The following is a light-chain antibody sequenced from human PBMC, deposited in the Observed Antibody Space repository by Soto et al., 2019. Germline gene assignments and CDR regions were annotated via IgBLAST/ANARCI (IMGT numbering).Light chain of an antibody. CDR2: GAS. CDR3: HQYYAWPLT. CDR1: ESIYTY. V-gene: IGKV3-15*01. Sequence: EVVMTQSPATLSVSPGERATLSCRASESIYTYLAWYQQKPGQPPRLLIYGASTRATGLPDRFSGSGSGTEFTLTINSLQSEDFAVYYCHQYYAWPLTFGGGTKAEIK. J-gene: IGKJ4*01.